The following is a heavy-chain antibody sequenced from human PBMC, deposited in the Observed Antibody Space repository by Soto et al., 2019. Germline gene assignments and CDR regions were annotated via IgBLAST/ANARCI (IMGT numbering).Heavy chain of an antibody. CDR1: GDSVNSAY. Sequence: QVQLQEMGPGLVKPSQTLTTTCTVSGDSVNSAYWSWIRQLPGKGLEWMGNIHHTGKTSYNPSLKSRVASTIDTSQPLFSLKMRSITAADTAVYYCARTDAYNSSFFDSWGQGTVVTVSS. CDR2: IHHTGKT. D-gene: IGHD6-6*01. V-gene: IGHV4-31*03. CDR3: ARTDAYNSSFFDS. J-gene: IGHJ4*02.